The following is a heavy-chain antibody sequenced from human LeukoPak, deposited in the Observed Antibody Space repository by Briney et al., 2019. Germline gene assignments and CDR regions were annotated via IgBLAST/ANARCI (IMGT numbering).Heavy chain of an antibody. V-gene: IGHV3-21*01. CDR2: ISSSSSNN. J-gene: IGHJ6*02. D-gene: IGHD6-13*01. Sequence: PGGSLRLSCAASGFTFSSYNMSWVRQAPGKGLEWVSSISSSSSNNYYAYSERGRTTISRDNAKNSLYLQMNSQRAEDTAVYYCARDRLVLRIAAAGMGREGGMDVWGQGTTVTVSS. CDR3: ARDRLVLRIAAAGMGREGGMDV. CDR1: GFTFSSYN.